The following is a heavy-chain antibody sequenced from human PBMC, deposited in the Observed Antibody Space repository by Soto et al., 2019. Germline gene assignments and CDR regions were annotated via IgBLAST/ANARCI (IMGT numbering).Heavy chain of an antibody. J-gene: IGHJ5*01. CDR1: GFTFSSYA. Sequence: GGSLRLSCVASGFTFSSYALTWVRQAPGQGLEWVSGISGTGVTTYYADSVKGRFTISGDNSKNTLYLHMNSLRGEDTAVYYCAKDSRLYDSTNWFDSWGQGTLVTVSS. CDR3: AKDSRLYDSTNWFDS. V-gene: IGHV3-23*01. D-gene: IGHD3-22*01. CDR2: ISGTGVTT.